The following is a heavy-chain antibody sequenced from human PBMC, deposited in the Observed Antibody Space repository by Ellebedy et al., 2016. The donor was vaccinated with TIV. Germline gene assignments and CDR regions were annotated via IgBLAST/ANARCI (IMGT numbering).Heavy chain of an antibody. CDR2: INWNSGHI. CDR3: ARARAAAGTGLGMDV. Sequence: SLKISXVASGFSFEAYAMHWVRQAPGTGLEWVSSINWNSGHIAYADSVKGRFTISRDNAKNSVYLQMNSLRAEDTAVYYCARARAAAGTGLGMDVWGQGTTVAVSS. J-gene: IGHJ6*01. V-gene: IGHV3-9*01. CDR1: GFSFEAYA. D-gene: IGHD6-13*01.